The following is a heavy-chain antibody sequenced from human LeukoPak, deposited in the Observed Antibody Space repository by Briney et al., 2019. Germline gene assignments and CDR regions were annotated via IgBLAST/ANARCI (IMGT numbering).Heavy chain of an antibody. J-gene: IGHJ4*02. CDR1: GFTFSSYG. D-gene: IGHD2-2*01. CDR2: IWYDGSNK. V-gene: IGHV3-33*01. Sequence: GRSLRLSCAASGFTFSSYGMHWVRQAPGKGLEWVAAIWYDGSNKYYADSVKGRFTISRDNSKNTLYLQMNSLRAEDTAVYYCARSRGIVVPAAMFDYWGQGTLVTVSS. CDR3: ARSRGIVVPAAMFDY.